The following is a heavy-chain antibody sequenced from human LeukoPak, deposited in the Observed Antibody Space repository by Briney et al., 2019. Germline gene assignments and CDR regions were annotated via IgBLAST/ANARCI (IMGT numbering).Heavy chain of an antibody. CDR1: GYTFTSYG. Sequence: GASVKVSCKASGYTFTSYGISWVRQAPGQGLEWMGWISAYNGNKNYAQKLQGRVTMTTDTSTSTAYMELRSLRSDDTAVYYCARASLNSSSWYFDYWGQGTLVTVSS. CDR2: ISAYNGNK. CDR3: ARASLNSSSWYFDY. D-gene: IGHD6-13*01. J-gene: IGHJ4*02. V-gene: IGHV1-18*01.